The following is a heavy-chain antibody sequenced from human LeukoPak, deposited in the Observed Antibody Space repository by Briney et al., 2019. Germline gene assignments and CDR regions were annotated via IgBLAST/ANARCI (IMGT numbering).Heavy chain of an antibody. CDR2: IYTSGST. D-gene: IGHD2-2*01. V-gene: IGHV4-4*09. CDR3: AKHGRNSTSPPDYYYYYYMDV. J-gene: IGHJ6*03. Sequence: SETLSLTCTVSGGSISSYYWSWIRQPPGKGLEWIGYIYTSGSTNYNPSLKSRVTISVDTSKNQFSLKLSSVTAADTAVYYCAKHGRNSTSPPDYYYYYYMDVWGKGTTVTVSS. CDR1: GGSISSYY.